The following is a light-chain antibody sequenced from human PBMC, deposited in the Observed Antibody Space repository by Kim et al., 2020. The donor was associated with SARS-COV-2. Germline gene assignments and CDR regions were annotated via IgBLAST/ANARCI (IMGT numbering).Light chain of an antibody. CDR1: QSNSMW. CDR2: KAS. V-gene: IGKV1-5*03. J-gene: IGKJ2*01. Sequence: STLSASVGDRVTISCRASQSNSMWLAWYQQKPGKAPKLLISKASSLQSGVPSRFSGSGSGTEFTLTISSLQPDDFGTYYCQQYDNYFGQGTKLEI. CDR3: QQYDNY.